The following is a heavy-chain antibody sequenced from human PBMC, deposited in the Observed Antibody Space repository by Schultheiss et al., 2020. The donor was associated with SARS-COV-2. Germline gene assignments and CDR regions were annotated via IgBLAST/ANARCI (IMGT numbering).Heavy chain of an antibody. Sequence: SETLSLTCAVYGGSFSGYYWNWIRQPPGKGLEWIGEINHSGSTNYNPSLKSRVTISVDTSKNQFSLKLSSVTAADTAVYYCARTSRDTIFGVVTQFDPWGQGTLVTVSS. D-gene: IGHD3-3*01. V-gene: IGHV4-34*01. CDR2: INHSGST. CDR1: GGSFSGYY. CDR3: ARTSRDTIFGVVTQFDP. J-gene: IGHJ5*02.